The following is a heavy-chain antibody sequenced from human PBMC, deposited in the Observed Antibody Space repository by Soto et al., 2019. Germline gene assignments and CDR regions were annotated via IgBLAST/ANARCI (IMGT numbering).Heavy chain of an antibody. D-gene: IGHD3-16*02. CDR3: ARHGAGGDYVWGSYRSWFDP. J-gene: IGHJ5*02. V-gene: IGHV5-51*01. CDR1: GYSFTSYW. CDR2: IYPGDSDT. Sequence: GESLKISCKGSGYSFTSYWIGWVRQMPGKGLEWMGIIYPGDSDTRYGPSFQGQVTISADKSISTAYLQWSSLKASDTAMYYCARHGAGGDYVWGSYRSWFDPWGQGTLVTVSS.